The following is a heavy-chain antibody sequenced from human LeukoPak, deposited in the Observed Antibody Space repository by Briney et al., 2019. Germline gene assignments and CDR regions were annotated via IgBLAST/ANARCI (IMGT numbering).Heavy chain of an antibody. D-gene: IGHD1-26*01. CDR3: AKDSGSGSYYYYGMDV. V-gene: IGHV3-43*02. CDR1: GFTFDDYA. J-gene: IGHJ6*02. Sequence: GGSLRLSCAASGFTFDDYAMHWVRQAPGKGLEWVSLISGDGGSTYYADSVKGRFTISRDNSKNSLYLQMNSLRTEDTALYYCAKDSGSGSYYYYGMDVWGQGTTVTVSS. CDR2: ISGDGGST.